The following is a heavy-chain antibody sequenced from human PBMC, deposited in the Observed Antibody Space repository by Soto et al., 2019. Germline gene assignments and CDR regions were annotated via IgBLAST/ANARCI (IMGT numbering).Heavy chain of an antibody. CDR1: GFTVSSNY. CDR3: ARASVVAAPFYWFDP. J-gene: IGHJ5*02. Sequence: GGSLRLSCAASGFTVSSNYMSWVRQAPGKGLEWVSVIYSGGSTYYADSVKGRFTISRDNSKNTLYLQMNSLRAEDTAVYYCARASVVAAPFYWFDPWGQGTLVTVSS. D-gene: IGHD2-15*01. V-gene: IGHV3-53*01. CDR2: IYSGGST.